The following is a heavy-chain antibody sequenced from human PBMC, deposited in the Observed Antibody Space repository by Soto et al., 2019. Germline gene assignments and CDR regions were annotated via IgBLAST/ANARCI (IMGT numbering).Heavy chain of an antibody. J-gene: IGHJ3*01. CDR3: ASEYCAGGSCYLCGCDV. D-gene: IGHD2-15*01. CDR1: GFSFSSYA. V-gene: IGHV3-23*01. CDR2: IGGSGGSI. Sequence: EVQLLESGGNLVQPGGSLRLSCVASGFSFSSYAMNWVRQAPGRGLEWVAAIGGSGGSIYYADSVEGRFTISRDNSKSTLYLQMNSLRAEDTALYYCASEYCAGGSCYLCGCDVWGQGTKVTVSS.